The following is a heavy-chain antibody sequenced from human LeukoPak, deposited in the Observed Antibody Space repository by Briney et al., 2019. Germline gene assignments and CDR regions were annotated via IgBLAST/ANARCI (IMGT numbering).Heavy chain of an antibody. Sequence: GRSLRLSCAASGFTFSSYGMHLVRQAPGKGLEWVAVIWYDGSNKYYAYSVKGRFTISRDNSKNTLYLQMNSLRAEDTAVYYCAKDQARNYYDSSGFDYWGQGTLVTVSS. CDR1: GFTFSSYG. D-gene: IGHD3-22*01. V-gene: IGHV3-33*06. J-gene: IGHJ4*02. CDR3: AKDQARNYYDSSGFDY. CDR2: IWYDGSNK.